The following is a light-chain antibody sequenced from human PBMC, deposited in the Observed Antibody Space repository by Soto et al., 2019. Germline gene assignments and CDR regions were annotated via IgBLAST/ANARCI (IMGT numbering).Light chain of an antibody. CDR2: GAS. V-gene: IGKV3-15*01. Sequence: THAATTLFLTTYYRATLSFRPSQSVSSNLAWYQQKPGQAPRLLIYGASTRATGIQARFSGSGSGTEFTLTISCLQSEDFAVYYCQQYYNGFTIKFGQVTKVDVK. CDR1: QSVSSN. CDR3: QQYYNGFTIK. J-gene: IGKJ1*01.